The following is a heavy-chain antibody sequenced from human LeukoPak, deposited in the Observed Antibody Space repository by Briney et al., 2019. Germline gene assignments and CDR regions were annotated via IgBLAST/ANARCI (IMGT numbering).Heavy chain of an antibody. CDR1: GYTFTGYY. CDR3: ARLTEGQNWNFNH. D-gene: IGHD1-1*01. CDR2: INPNSGGT. J-gene: IGHJ4*02. Sequence: ASVKVSCKASGYTFTGYYTHWVRQAPGQGLEWMGWINPNSGGTNYAQKFQGRVTMTRDTSISTAYMELSRLRSDDTAVYYCARLTEGQNWNFNHWGQGTLVTVSS. V-gene: IGHV1-2*02.